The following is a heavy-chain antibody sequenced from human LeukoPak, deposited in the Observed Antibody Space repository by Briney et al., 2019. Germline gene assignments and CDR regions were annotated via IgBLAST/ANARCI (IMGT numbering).Heavy chain of an antibody. J-gene: IGHJ4*02. V-gene: IGHV3-21*01. CDR1: GFTFSSYS. CDR3: ATTPRAMTTVTTGY. D-gene: IGHD4-17*01. CDR2: ISSSSSYI. Sequence: GGSLRLSCAASGFTFSSYSMNWVRQAPRKGLEWVSSISSSSSYIYYADSVKGRFTISRDNAKNSLYLQMNSLRAEDTAVYYCATTPRAMTTVTTGYWGQGTLVTVSS.